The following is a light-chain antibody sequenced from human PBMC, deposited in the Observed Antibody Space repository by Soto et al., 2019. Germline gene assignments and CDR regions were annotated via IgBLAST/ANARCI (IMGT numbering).Light chain of an antibody. CDR2: EVS. CDR3: SSYTSTNTVV. V-gene: IGLV2-14*01. J-gene: IGLJ2*01. CDR1: SSDVGGYKY. Sequence: QSALTQPASVSGSPGQSITISCTGTSSDVGGYKYVSWYQQHPGKVPKLMIYEVSNRPSGVSNRFSGSKSGNTASLTISGLQAEDEADYYCSSYTSTNTVVFGGGTQLTVL.